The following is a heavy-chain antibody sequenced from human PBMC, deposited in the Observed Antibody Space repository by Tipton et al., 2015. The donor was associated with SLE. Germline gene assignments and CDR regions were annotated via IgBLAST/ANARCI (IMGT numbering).Heavy chain of an antibody. CDR2: IFYTGST. D-gene: IGHD2-2*02. J-gene: IGHJ5*02. V-gene: IGHV4-39*07. CDR3: ARGHYIGPIDP. CDR1: GGSISSINYC. Sequence: LRLSCTVSGGSISSINYCWGWIRQPPGKGLEWIGSIFYTGSTYYNPSLKRRVSFSIDTSKHQFSLKLNSVTAADTAVYYCARGHYIGPIDPWGQRTLVTVS.